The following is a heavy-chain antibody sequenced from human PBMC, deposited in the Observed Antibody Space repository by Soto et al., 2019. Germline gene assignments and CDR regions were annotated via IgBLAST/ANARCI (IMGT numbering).Heavy chain of an antibody. CDR2: ISAYNGNT. CDR1: GYTFTSYG. J-gene: IGHJ6*02. D-gene: IGHD2-21*02. V-gene: IGHV1-18*01. Sequence: ASVKVSCKASGYTFTSYGISWVRQAPGQGLEWMGWISAYNGNTNYAQKLQGRVTMTTDTSTSTAYMELRSLRSDDTAVYYCGRDSYCGGDCYPGNYYGMDVWGQGTTVTVSS. CDR3: GRDSYCGGDCYPGNYYGMDV.